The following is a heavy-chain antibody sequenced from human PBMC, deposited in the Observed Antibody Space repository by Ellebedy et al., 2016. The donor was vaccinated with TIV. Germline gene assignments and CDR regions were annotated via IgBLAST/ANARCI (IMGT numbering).Heavy chain of an antibody. Sequence: GESLKISCAVSGFTFSDHYMDWVRLAPGKGPEWVGRSRNKAKSYTPDYAASVKGRFTISRDDSKNSLYLQMNSLRTEDTALYFCAKDLDYYYYGMDVWGQGTTVTVSS. V-gene: IGHV3-72*01. CDR3: AKDLDYYYYGMDV. J-gene: IGHJ6*02. CDR1: GFTFSDHY. CDR2: SRNKAKSYTP.